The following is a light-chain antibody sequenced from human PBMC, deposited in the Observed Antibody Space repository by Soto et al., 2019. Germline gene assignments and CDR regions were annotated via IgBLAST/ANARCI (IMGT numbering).Light chain of an antibody. V-gene: IGKV3-20*01. CDR3: QQYGSSPSFT. CDR2: GAS. J-gene: IGKJ3*01. CDR1: QSVSSSY. Sequence: EIVLTQSPGTLSLSPGERATLSCRASQSVSSSYLAWYQQKPGQAPRLLIYGASSRATSIPDRFSGSGSGTDFTLTISRLEPEDFAVYYCQQYGSSPSFTFCPGTKVDIK.